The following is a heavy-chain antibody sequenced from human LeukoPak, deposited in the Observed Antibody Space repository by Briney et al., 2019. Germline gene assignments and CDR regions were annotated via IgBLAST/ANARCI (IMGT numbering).Heavy chain of an antibody. Sequence: ASVKVSCKASGFTFTSYGISWVRQAPGQGLEWMGWISTYNGNTNYAQKFQGRVTITADKSTSTAYMELSSLRSEDTAVYYCARNAYGDYGPYYYGMDVWGQGTTVTVSS. D-gene: IGHD4-17*01. V-gene: IGHV1-18*04. J-gene: IGHJ6*02. CDR1: GFTFTSYG. CDR2: ISTYNGNT. CDR3: ARNAYGDYGPYYYGMDV.